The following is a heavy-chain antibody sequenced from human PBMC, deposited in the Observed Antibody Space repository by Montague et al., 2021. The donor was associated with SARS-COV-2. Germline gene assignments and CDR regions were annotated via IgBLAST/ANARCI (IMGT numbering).Heavy chain of an antibody. J-gene: IGHJ4*02. CDR3: AGKYYSDGPADY. CDR1: GVAVNSGGYY. Sequence: SETLSLTCTVSGVAVNSGGYYWSWIRQSPGKGLEWIGEISDSGTSSYNPSLRSRVTISVGTTKTYFSLNLKSVTAADTAKYYCAGKYYSDGPADYWGQGTLVTVSS. CDR2: ISDSGTS. D-gene: IGHD2/OR15-2a*01. V-gene: IGHV4-61*03.